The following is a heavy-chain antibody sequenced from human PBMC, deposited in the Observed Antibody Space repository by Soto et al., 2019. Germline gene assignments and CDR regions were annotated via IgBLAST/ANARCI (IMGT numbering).Heavy chain of an antibody. J-gene: IGHJ6*04. V-gene: IGHV3-23*01. D-gene: IGHD5-12*01. Sequence: EVQLLESGGGLVQPGGSLRLSCAASGFTFSSYAMSWVRQAPGKGLEWVSAISGSGGSTYYADSVKGRFTISRDNSKNTLYLQMNSLRAEDTDVYYCAKGSRYSGYFFMDVWGKGTTVTVSS. CDR2: ISGSGGST. CDR3: AKGSRYSGYFFMDV. CDR1: GFTFSSYA.